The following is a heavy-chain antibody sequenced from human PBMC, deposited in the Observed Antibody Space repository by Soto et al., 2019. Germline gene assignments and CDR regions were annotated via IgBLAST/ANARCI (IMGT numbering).Heavy chain of an antibody. CDR1: GFDFRGDL. CDR2: VWYDGSNK. Sequence: QVHLEEAGGGVVQPGGSLRLSCVASGFDFRGDLMHWVRQAPGKGLEWVAYVWYDGSNKMYAASVQGRFTISRDNSKNTLYLQMNSLSDDDTAVYYCVMGRWLQPLDYWGQGTLVTVSS. V-gene: IGHV3-30*02. D-gene: IGHD3-10*01. CDR3: VMGRWLQPLDY. J-gene: IGHJ4*02.